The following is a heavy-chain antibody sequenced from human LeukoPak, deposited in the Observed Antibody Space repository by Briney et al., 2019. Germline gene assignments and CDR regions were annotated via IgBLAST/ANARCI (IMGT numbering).Heavy chain of an antibody. Sequence: GGSLRLSCTGSGFPFSSHGMRWVRQTPGRGLEWVTFIRYDGKTEYYADSVKGRFTIAREDSHSTVHLHMKDLRPDDAPVYFCAKDLNTVAMQYFDSWGQGTLVSVSS. CDR1: GFPFSSHG. D-gene: IGHD6-19*01. J-gene: IGHJ4*02. V-gene: IGHV3-30*02. CDR3: AKDLNTVAMQYFDS. CDR2: IRYDGKTE.